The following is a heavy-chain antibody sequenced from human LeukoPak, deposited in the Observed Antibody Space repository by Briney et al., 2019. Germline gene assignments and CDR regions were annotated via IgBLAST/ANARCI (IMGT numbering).Heavy chain of an antibody. Sequence: ASVKVSCKASGYTFTSYGFTWVRQAPGQGLEWMGWISGYNGDTNYAQKFQGRVTMTTDTSTTTAYMELRSLRSDDTAVYYCARAPYFDFWTGYYFDYWGRGTLVTVSS. CDR3: ARAPYFDFWTGYYFDY. V-gene: IGHV1-18*01. CDR1: GYTFTSYG. J-gene: IGHJ4*02. D-gene: IGHD3-3*01. CDR2: ISGYNGDT.